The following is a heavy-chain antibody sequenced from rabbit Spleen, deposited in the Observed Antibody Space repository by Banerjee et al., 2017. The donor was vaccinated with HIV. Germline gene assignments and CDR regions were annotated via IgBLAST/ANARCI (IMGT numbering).Heavy chain of an antibody. D-gene: IGHD1-1*01. J-gene: IGHJ6*01. CDR1: GFSFSSGYD. CDR3: ARDTSSSFSSYGMDL. Sequence: QEQLEESGGGLVKPEGSLTLTCKASGFSFSSGYDMCWVRQAPGKGLELIACIYADYGSTDYATWAKGRFTISKTSSTTVTLQMTSLTVADTATYFCARDTSSSFSSYGMDLWGPGTLVTVS. V-gene: IGHV1S45*01. CDR2: IYADYGST.